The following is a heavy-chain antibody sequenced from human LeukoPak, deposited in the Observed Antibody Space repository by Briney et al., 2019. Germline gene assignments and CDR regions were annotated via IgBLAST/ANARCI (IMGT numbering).Heavy chain of an antibody. CDR2: ISSDTHYI. Sequence: PGGSLRLSCASSGFIFSNYIMTWVRQAPGKGLEWVSSISSDTHYIYYADSVKGRFTISRDNTKKSLYLQMNDLRAEDTALYYCARQMAARAFDIWGQGTMVTVSS. D-gene: IGHD5-24*01. V-gene: IGHV3-21*01. CDR3: ARQMAARAFDI. CDR1: GFIFSNYI. J-gene: IGHJ3*02.